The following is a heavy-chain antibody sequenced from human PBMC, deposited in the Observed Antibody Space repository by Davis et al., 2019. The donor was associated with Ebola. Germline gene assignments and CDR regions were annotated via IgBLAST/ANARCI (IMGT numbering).Heavy chain of an antibody. J-gene: IGHJ4*02. D-gene: IGHD3-3*01. CDR3: ARARDFWSGYYIPFFDY. Sequence: ASVKVSCKASGYTFTSYAMHWVRQAPGQRLEWMGWTNAGNGNTKYSQKFQGRVTITRDTSASTAYMELSSLRSEDTAVYYCARARDFWSGYYIPFFDYWGQGTLVTVSS. CDR2: TNAGNGNT. V-gene: IGHV1-3*01. CDR1: GYTFTSYA.